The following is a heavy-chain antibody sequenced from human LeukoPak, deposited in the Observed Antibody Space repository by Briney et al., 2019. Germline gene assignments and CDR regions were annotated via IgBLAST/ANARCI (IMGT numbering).Heavy chain of an antibody. Sequence: SETLSLTCSVSGDSINSNYWSWVRQPPGKGLEWIGYIYYGGSTNYNPSLKSRVSMSVDTSKNQFSLNLSSVTAADTAVYHCARLLAGCPGGRCRAHFDYWGQGTLVTVSS. J-gene: IGHJ4*02. CDR1: GDSINSNY. D-gene: IGHD2-15*01. CDR2: IYYGGST. V-gene: IGHV4-59*01. CDR3: ARLLAGCPGGRCRAHFDY.